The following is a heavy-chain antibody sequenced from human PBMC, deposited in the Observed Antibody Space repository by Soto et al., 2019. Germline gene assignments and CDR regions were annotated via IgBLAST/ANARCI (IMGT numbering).Heavy chain of an antibody. Sequence: PSETLSLTCVVSGGSISDSDWWSWVRQPPGKGLEWIGEIFHSGSTNYNPSPKSRVTMSVDKSKNQFSLKLNSVTAADTAVYYCARVNYGDYYYGMDVWGQGTTVTVSS. CDR3: ARVNYGDYYYGMDV. D-gene: IGHD4-17*01. CDR1: GGSISDSDW. CDR2: IFHSGST. J-gene: IGHJ6*02. V-gene: IGHV4-4*02.